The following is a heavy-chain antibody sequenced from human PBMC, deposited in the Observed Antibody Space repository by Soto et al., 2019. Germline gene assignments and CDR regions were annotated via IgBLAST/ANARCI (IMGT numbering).Heavy chain of an antibody. Sequence: GASLKISCKGSGYSFTSYWIGWVRQMPGKGLEWMGIIYPGDSDTRYSPSFQGQVTISADKSISTAYLQWSSLKASDTAMYYCAGSYYYDSSGYPTDAFDIWGQGTMVTVSS. CDR2: IYPGDSDT. V-gene: IGHV5-51*01. CDR3: AGSYYYDSSGYPTDAFDI. D-gene: IGHD3-22*01. J-gene: IGHJ3*02. CDR1: GYSFTSYW.